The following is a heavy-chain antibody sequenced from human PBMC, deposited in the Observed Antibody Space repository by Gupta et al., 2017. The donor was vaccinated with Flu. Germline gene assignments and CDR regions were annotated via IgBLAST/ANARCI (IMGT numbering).Heavy chain of an antibody. D-gene: IGHD3-10*01. CDR3: YSPFGSGRY. Sequence: EVQLVASGGGLAQSGRSLRLSCTASGLNFRDYGMHWVRQAPGNGLEWIGCTRKTDYGGTRDDSKSVVYLQMNSLRAEDTGTYYCYSPFGSGRYWGQGTPVTVPS. V-gene: IGHV3-49*04. J-gene: IGHJ4*02. CDR1: GLNFRDYG. CDR2: TRKTDYGG.